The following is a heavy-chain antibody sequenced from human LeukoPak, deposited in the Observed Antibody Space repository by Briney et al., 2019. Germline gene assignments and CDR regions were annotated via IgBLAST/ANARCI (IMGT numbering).Heavy chain of an antibody. CDR3: ARSQEYYFDY. CDR1: GGSISRGGYY. D-gene: IGHD3-10*01. J-gene: IGHJ4*02. Sequence: SQTLSLTCTVSGGSISRGGYYWSWIRQHPGKGLECIGYIYYSVSTYYNPSLKSRVTISVDTSENQFSLKLTSVTAADTAVYYCARSQEYYFDYWGQGTLVTVSS. V-gene: IGHV4-31*03. CDR2: IYYSVST.